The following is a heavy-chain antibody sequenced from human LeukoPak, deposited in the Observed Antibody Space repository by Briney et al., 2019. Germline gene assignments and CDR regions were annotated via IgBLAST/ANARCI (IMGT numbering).Heavy chain of an antibody. CDR1: GGSISSSY. V-gene: IGHV4-59*01. D-gene: IGHD6-19*01. Sequence: SETLSLTCTVSGGSISSSYWSWIRQPPGKGLEWIGYIYYSGSTNYNPSLKSRVTISVDTSKNQFSLKLSSVTAADTAVYYCATMVGAYSSGWHAPDHWGQGTLVTVSS. J-gene: IGHJ4*02. CDR2: IYYSGST. CDR3: ATMVGAYSSGWHAPDH.